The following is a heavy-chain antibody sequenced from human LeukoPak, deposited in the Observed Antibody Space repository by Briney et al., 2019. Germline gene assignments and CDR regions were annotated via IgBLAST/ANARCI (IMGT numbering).Heavy chain of an antibody. CDR1: GYTFTSYD. CDR3: ARVMSIAAAGSNWFDP. D-gene: IGHD6-13*01. J-gene: IGHJ5*02. V-gene: IGHV1-8*01. CDR2: MNPNSGNT. Sequence: ASVKVSCKASGYTFTSYDINWVRQATGQGLEWMGWMNPNSGNTGYAQKFQGRVTMTRNTSISTAYMELSSLRSEDTAVYYCARVMSIAAAGSNWFDPWGQGTLATVSS.